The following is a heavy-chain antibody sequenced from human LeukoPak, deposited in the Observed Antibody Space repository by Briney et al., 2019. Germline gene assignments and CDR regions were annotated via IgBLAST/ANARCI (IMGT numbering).Heavy chain of an antibody. CDR3: AGRDKGYYYGMDV. Sequence: GGSLRLSCAASGFTVSSNYMSWVRQAPGKGLEWVSLLYSSGSTYCTDSVKGRFTISRDSSKNTLYLQMNSLRAEDTAVYYCAGRDKGYYYGMDVWGQGTTVTVSS. D-gene: IGHD5-24*01. CDR1: GFTVSSNY. CDR2: LYSSGST. J-gene: IGHJ6*02. V-gene: IGHV3-66*01.